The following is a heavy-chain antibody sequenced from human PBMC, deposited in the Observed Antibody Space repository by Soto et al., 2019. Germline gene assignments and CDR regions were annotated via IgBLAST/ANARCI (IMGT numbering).Heavy chain of an antibody. CDR2: MFYSGST. D-gene: IGHD5-12*01. V-gene: IGHV4-31*03. CDR1: GASVSSGRCY. CDR3: ARDNGYGHFDS. J-gene: IGHJ4*02. Sequence: SETLSLTCTGSGASVSSGRCYWRWIRQHPGKGLEWIGYMFYSGSTYYHPSLKSRVNISADTSKNQFSLRLTSVTPADTAVYYCARDNGYGHFDSWGQGTLVTVS.